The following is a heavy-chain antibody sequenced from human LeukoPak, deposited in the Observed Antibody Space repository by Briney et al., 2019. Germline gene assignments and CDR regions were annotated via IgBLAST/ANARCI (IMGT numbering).Heavy chain of an antibody. J-gene: IGHJ5*02. V-gene: IGHV1-2*02. CDR2: INPNSGGP. D-gene: IGHD3-10*01. CDR1: GYTFTSYD. Sequence: ASVKVSCKASGYTFTSYDINWVRQATGQGLEWMGWINPNSGGPIYAQKFQGRVTMTTETSISTAYMELSSLRSDDTAVYYCTRDGEEGGFDPWGQGTLVSVSS. CDR3: TRDGEEGGFDP.